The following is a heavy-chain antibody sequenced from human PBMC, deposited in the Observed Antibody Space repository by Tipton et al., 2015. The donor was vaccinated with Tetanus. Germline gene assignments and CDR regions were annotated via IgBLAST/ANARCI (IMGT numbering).Heavy chain of an antibody. V-gene: IGHV3-30*03. Sequence: SLRLSCAASGFSFSSYGMHWVRQAPGKGLDWVSLISSDGSDTYSADSVKGRFTISRDNAKNSLYLQMDSLRAEDTALYYCASGSALDYWGQGALVTVSS. CDR2: ISSDGSDT. J-gene: IGHJ4*02. D-gene: IGHD6-25*01. CDR1: GFSFSSYG. CDR3: ASGSALDY.